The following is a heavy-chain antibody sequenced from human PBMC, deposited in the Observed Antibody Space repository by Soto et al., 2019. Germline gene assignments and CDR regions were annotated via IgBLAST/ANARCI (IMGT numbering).Heavy chain of an antibody. J-gene: IGHJ4*02. D-gene: IGHD2-15*01. Sequence: EVQLLESGGGLVQPGGSLRLSCAASGFTFSSDAMSWVRQAPGKGLEWVSSISGSGGSTYYADSVKGRFTISRDNCKNTLYLQMNSLRAEDTAEYYCAKVALVVVVAATPLTGVDYWGQGTLVTVSS. CDR3: AKVALVVVVAATPLTGVDY. V-gene: IGHV3-23*01. CDR1: GFTFSSDA. CDR2: ISGSGGST.